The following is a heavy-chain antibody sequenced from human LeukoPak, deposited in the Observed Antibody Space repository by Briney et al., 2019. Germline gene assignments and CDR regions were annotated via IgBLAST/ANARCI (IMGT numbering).Heavy chain of an antibody. CDR1: GYTFTSYG. J-gene: IGHJ3*02. CDR3: ARGIYRGGYDFWSGYYNDAFDI. CDR2: ISAYNGNT. Sequence: GASVKVSCKASGYTFTSYGISWVRQAPGQGLEWMGWISAYNGNTNYAQKLQGRVTMTTDTSTSTAYMELSSLRSEDTAVYYCARGIYRGGYDFWSGYYNDAFDIWGQGTMVTVSS. V-gene: IGHV1-18*01. D-gene: IGHD3-3*01.